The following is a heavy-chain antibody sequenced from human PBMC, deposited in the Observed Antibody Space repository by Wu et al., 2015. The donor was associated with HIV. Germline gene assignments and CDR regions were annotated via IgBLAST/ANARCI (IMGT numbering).Heavy chain of an antibody. Sequence: QVQLVQSGAEVKKDGASVKVACKASGYTFSNYGISWVRQAPGQGLEWMGWITAYDGYTYSAQKLQGRVTMTTDTSTSTAYMELRSLRSDDTAIYYCARVAIRDGTYLGWYFDLWGRGTWSLSPQ. J-gene: IGHJ2*01. D-gene: IGHD1-26*01. CDR1: GYTFSNYG. CDR2: ITAYDGYT. V-gene: IGHV1-18*01. CDR3: ARVAIRDGTYLGWYFDL.